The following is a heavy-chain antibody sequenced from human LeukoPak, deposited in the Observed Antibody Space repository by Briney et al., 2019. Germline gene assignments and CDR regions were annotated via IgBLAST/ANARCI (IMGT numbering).Heavy chain of an antibody. D-gene: IGHD1-26*01. CDR2: IAYTGST. CDR1: GGSFSGYY. V-gene: IGHV4-59*12. CDR3: ARDGPSGSYDY. J-gene: IGHJ4*02. Sequence: PSETLSLTCAVYGGSFSGYYWSWIRQPPGKGLEWIGFIAYTGSTSYNPSLKSRVTMSVDTSKNQFSLKLSSVTAADTAVYHCARDGPSGSYDYWGQGTLVTVSS.